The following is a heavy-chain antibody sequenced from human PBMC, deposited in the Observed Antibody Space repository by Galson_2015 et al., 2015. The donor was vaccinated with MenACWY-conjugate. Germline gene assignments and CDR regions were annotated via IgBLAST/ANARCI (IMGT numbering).Heavy chain of an antibody. V-gene: IGHV5-51*01. Sequence: QSGAEVKKPGESLTISCKGSGYSFSTYWIAWVRQLPGKGLEWMGLISPGDSNTRYSPAFHGQVTISADKSISTADLQLHSVQASDTARYYCARHPPGGRGMDVWGQGTTVTVSS. CDR2: ISPGDSNT. CDR3: ARHPPGGRGMDV. CDR1: GYSFSTYW. J-gene: IGHJ6*02. D-gene: IGHD1-26*01.